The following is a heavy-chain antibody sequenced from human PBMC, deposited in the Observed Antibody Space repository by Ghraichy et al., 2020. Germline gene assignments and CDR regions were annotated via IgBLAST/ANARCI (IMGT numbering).Heavy chain of an antibody. V-gene: IGHV3-30-3*01. D-gene: IGHD3-3*01. CDR3: VRVLRFLEWDFGAFDR. CDR1: GFTFSDYA. Sequence: GGSLRLSCAASGFTFSDYAMHWIRQAPGKGLEWVAVIAYDGSNKYYAKSVKGRFTISRQNSKNTMHLQMNSLTSEDTAVYHCVRVLRFLEWDFGAFDRWGDGTMVTVSS. J-gene: IGHJ3*01. CDR2: IAYDGSNK.